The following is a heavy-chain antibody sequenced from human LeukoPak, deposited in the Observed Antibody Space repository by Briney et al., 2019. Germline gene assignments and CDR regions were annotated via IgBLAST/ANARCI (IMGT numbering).Heavy chain of an antibody. J-gene: IGHJ5*02. V-gene: IGHV3-30*18. CDR2: ISSDGRTT. D-gene: IGHD6-19*01. CDR3: TKEGAVTGSMWFDH. Sequence: GGSLRLSCAASGFTVSSNFMNWVRQAPGKGLEWVAVISSDGRTTYYADSVKGRFTISRDNSKSTMYVQMNGLRTEDTAVYYCTKEGAVTGSMWFDHWGQGTLVTVSS. CDR1: GFTVSSNF.